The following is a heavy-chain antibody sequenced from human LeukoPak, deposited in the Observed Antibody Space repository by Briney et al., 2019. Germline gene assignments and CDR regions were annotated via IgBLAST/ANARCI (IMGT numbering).Heavy chain of an antibody. J-gene: IGHJ5*02. D-gene: IGHD4-17*01. Sequence: GASVKVSCKASGYTFTSYAMHWVRQAPGQRLEWMGRINAGNGNTKYSLTFQGRVTITRDTSASTAYMELSSLRSEDTAVYDCANDGNYVFSWGQGTLVTVSS. CDR2: INAGNGNT. CDR3: ANDGNYVFS. V-gene: IGHV1-3*01. CDR1: GYTFTSYA.